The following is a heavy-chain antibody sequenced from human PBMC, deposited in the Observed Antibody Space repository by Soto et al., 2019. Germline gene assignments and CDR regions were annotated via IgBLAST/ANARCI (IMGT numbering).Heavy chain of an antibody. V-gene: IGHV4-30-4*01. Sequence: PSEPMSVTCTVSDDSIGGVYNYWSWIRQPPGEGLEWIGFISYSGTTSYSPSLKSRLAISLDTSKNQFSQSLTSVTAADTAVYYCARGRGYSYGLDPWGQGTLVTVSS. D-gene: IGHD5-12*01. CDR3: ARGRGYSYGLDP. J-gene: IGHJ5*02. CDR2: ISYSGTT. CDR1: DDSIGGVYNY.